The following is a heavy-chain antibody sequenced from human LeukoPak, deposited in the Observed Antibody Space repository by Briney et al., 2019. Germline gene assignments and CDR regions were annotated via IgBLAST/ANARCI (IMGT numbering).Heavy chain of an antibody. CDR2: IYYSGST. CDR1: GGSISSYY. D-gene: IGHD6-13*01. V-gene: IGHV4-59*01. J-gene: IGHJ3*02. Sequence: SETLSLTCTVSGGSISSYYWSWIRQPPGKGLEWIGYIYYSGSTYYNPSLKSRVTISVDTSKNQFSLKLSSVTAADTAVYCCARYDSSSQMGALDIWGQGTMVTVSS. CDR3: ARYDSSSQMGALDI.